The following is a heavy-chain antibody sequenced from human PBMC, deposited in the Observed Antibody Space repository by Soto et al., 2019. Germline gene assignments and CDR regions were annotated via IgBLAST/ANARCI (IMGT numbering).Heavy chain of an antibody. Sequence: GASVKVSCKASGYTFTSYGISWVRQAPGQGLEWMGWISAYNGNTNYAQKLQGRVTMTTDTSTSTAYMELRSLRSDDTAVYYCARDHEGGNNWNYVVWFDPWGQGTLVTVSS. CDR1: GYTFTSYG. CDR3: ARDHEGGNNWNYVVWFDP. CDR2: ISAYNGNT. J-gene: IGHJ5*02. V-gene: IGHV1-18*01. D-gene: IGHD1-7*01.